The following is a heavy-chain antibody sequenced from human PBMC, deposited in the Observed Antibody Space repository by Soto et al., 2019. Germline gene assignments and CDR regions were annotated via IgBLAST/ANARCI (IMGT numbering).Heavy chain of an antibody. V-gene: IGHV1-18*01. J-gene: IGHJ5*02. CDR3: ARVRLMVNNWFDP. CDR1: GYTFTIYG. CDR2: ISAYNGNT. Sequence: ASVKVSCKASGYTFTIYGIIWVRQAPGQGLEWMGWISAYNGNTNYAQKLQGRVTMTTDTSTSTAYMELRSLRSDDTAVYYCARVRLMVNNWFDPWGQGTLVTVSS. D-gene: IGHD2-15*01.